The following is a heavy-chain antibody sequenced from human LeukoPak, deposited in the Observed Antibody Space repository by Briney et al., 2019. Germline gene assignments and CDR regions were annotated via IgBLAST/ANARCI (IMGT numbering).Heavy chain of an antibody. CDR1: GFTFSSYA. J-gene: IGHJ4*02. V-gene: IGHV3-23*01. D-gene: IGHD7-27*01. CDR3: AKGSGLTGTFFDY. CDR2: ISGSGGST. Sequence: PGGSLRLSCAASGFTFSSYAMSWVRQAPERGLEWVSTISGSGGSTYYADSVKGRFTISRDNSKNTLYLQMNSLRAEDTAVYYCAKGSGLTGTFFDYWGQGTLVTVSS.